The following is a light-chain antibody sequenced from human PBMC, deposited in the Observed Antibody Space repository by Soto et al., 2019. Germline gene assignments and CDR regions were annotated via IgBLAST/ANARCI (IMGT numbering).Light chain of an antibody. V-gene: IGLV2-8*01. Sequence: QSALTQPPSASGSPGQSVTISCTGTSSDVGGYKYVSWYQQHPGKAPKLLIYEVSKRPSGVPDRFSGSKSGNTASLTVSGLQAEDEADYYCSSYAGSNKFVVFGGGTKLTV. CDR1: SSDVGGYKY. J-gene: IGLJ2*01. CDR2: EVS. CDR3: SSYAGSNKFVV.